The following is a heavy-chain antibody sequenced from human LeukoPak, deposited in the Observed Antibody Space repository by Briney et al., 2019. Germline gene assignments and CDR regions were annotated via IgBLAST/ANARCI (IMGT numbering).Heavy chain of an antibody. CDR1: GGSISSYY. Sequence: SETLSLTCTVSGGSISSYYWSWIRQPAGKGLEWIGRIYTSGSTNYSPSLKSRVTMSVDTSKNQFSLKLSSVTAADTAVYYCARGRIVVVPAAISRGSYYYMDVWGKGTTVTVSS. D-gene: IGHD2-2*02. J-gene: IGHJ6*03. CDR3: ARGRIVVVPAAISRGSYYYMDV. CDR2: IYTSGST. V-gene: IGHV4-4*07.